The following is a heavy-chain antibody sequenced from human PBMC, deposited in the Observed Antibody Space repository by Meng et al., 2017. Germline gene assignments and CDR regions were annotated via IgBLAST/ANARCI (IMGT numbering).Heavy chain of an antibody. Sequence: SGPTLVKPTQTLTLTCTFSWFSLSTSGVGVGWIRHPPGKSLEWLALIYWDDDKRYSPSLKSRLTITKDTSKNQVVLTMTNMDPVDTATYYCAHLLGYCSGGSCYSDAFDIWGQGTMVTVSS. CDR2: IYWDDDK. D-gene: IGHD2-15*01. V-gene: IGHV2-5*02. CDR1: WFSLSTSGVG. CDR3: AHLLGYCSGGSCYSDAFDI. J-gene: IGHJ3*02.